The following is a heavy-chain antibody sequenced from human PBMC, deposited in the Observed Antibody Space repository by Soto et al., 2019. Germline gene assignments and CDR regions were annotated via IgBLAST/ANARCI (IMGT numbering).Heavy chain of an antibody. CDR3: ARAPSITIFGVVIDDYYYYGMDV. J-gene: IGHJ6*02. CDR2: TYYRSKWYN. Sequence: SQTLSLTCAISGGSVCSNSAAWNWIRQSPSRGLEWLGRTYYRSKWYNDYAVSVKSRITINPDTSKNQFSLQLNSVTPEDTAVYYCARAPSITIFGVVIDDYYYYGMDVWGQGTTVTVSS. D-gene: IGHD3-3*01. V-gene: IGHV6-1*01. CDR1: GGSVCSNSAA.